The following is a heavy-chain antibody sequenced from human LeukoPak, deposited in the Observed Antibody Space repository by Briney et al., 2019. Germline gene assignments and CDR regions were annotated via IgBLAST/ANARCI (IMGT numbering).Heavy chain of an antibody. D-gene: IGHD3-22*01. J-gene: IGHJ4*02. CDR3: ARDVGSGYYYFGVGDY. Sequence: GGSLRLSCAASGFTFSSYAMHWVRQAPGKGLGWVAVISYDGSNKYYADSVKGRFIISRDKSKNTLYLQMNSLRAEDTAVYYCARDVGSGYYYFGVGDYWGQGTLVTVSS. CDR2: ISYDGSNK. V-gene: IGHV3-30-3*01. CDR1: GFTFSSYA.